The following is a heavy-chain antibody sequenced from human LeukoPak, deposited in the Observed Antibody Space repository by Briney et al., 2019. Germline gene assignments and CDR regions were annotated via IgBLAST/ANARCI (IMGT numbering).Heavy chain of an antibody. D-gene: IGHD3-10*01. Sequence: GASVKVSCKASGYTFTSYDINWVRQATGQGLEWMGWIYPNNGATGYAQKFQGRVVMTRDTSISTAYMELSRLRPDDTAVYYCARDGPAQMVDFDYWGQGTLVTVSS. CDR1: GYTFTSYD. V-gene: IGHV1-8*01. CDR3: ARDGPAQMVDFDY. J-gene: IGHJ4*02. CDR2: IYPNNGAT.